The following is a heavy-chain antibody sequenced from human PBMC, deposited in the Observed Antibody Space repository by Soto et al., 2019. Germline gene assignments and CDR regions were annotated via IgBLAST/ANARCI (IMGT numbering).Heavy chain of an antibody. J-gene: IGHJ4*02. CDR3: AKAPGWYYGSGSYYFDY. CDR1: GFTFGDYA. CDR2: ISWNSGSI. D-gene: IGHD3-10*01. V-gene: IGHV3-9*01. Sequence: GGSLRLSCAASGFTFGDYAMHWVRQAPGKGLEWVSGISWNSGSIGYADSVKGRFTISRDNAKNSLYLQMNSLRAEDTALYYCAKAPGWYYGSGSYYFDYWGQGTLVTVSS.